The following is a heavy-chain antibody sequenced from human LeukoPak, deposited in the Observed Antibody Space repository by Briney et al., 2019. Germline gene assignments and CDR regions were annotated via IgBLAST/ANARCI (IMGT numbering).Heavy chain of an antibody. CDR1: GGSISSGGYY. J-gene: IGHJ4*02. V-gene: IGHV4-31*03. D-gene: IGHD3-22*01. CDR3: ARDMAYYYDSSGYSRPFDY. CDR2: IYYSGST. Sequence: SQTLSLTCTVSGGSISSGGYYWSWIRQHPGKGLEWIGYIYYSGSTYYNPSLKSRVTISVDTSKNQFSLKLSSVTAAGTAVYYCARDMAYYYDSSGYSRPFDYWGQGTLVTVSS.